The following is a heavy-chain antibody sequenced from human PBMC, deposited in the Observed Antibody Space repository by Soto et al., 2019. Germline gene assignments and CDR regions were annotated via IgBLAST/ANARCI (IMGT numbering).Heavy chain of an antibody. CDR1: GFTFSSYA. D-gene: IGHD6-13*01. V-gene: IGHV3-23*02. J-gene: IGHJ4*02. Sequence: EVQLLESGGGLVQPGGSLRLSCVTSGFTFSSYAMSWVRQAPGKGLEWVSVVSGSDDSTYYGDSVKGRFTISRDNSKNTLYLQMNSLRVEDTAVYCCARDRERDAWYEDYWGQGTLVTVSS. CDR2: VSGSDDST. CDR3: ARDRERDAWYEDY.